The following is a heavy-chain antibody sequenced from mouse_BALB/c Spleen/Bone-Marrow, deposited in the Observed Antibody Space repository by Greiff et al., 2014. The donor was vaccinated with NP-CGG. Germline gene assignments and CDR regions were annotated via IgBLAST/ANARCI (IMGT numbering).Heavy chain of an antibody. CDR3: AHDGLLPGMDY. J-gene: IGHJ4*01. D-gene: IGHD2-3*01. V-gene: IGHV1S56*01. Sequence: QVQLQQSGAELVKPGASVKLFCEASGYTFTSYDINWVRQRPEQGLEWIGWIFPGDNSTKYNEKFKGKATLTTDKSSSTAYMQLSRLTSEDSAVYFCAHDGLLPGMDYWGQGTSVTVSS. CDR2: IFPGDNST. CDR1: GYTFTSYD.